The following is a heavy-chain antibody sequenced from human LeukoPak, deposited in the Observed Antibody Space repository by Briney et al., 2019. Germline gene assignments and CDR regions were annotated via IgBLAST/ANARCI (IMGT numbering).Heavy chain of an antibody. J-gene: IGHJ6*03. CDR2: IYPDDSNT. CDR1: GYNFPIYW. D-gene: IGHD6-13*01. V-gene: IGHV5-51*01. CDR3: ARQGAAGKYYYYYMDV. Sequence: GESLKISCQGSGYNFPIYWIGWVRQMPGQGLAWMGIIYPDDSNTIYGPSFQGQVTISADKSINTAYLEWSSLKASDTAIYYCARQGAAGKYYYYYMDVWGKGTTVTVSS.